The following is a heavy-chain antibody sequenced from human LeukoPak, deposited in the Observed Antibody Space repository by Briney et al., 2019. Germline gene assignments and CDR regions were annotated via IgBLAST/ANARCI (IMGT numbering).Heavy chain of an antibody. CDR2: ISGSGGST. J-gene: IGHJ4*02. D-gene: IGHD3-3*01. CDR1: GFTFSSYA. CDR3: AKDVRITIFGVVIRLFDY. Sequence: GGSLRHSCAASGFTFSSYAMSWVRQAPGKGLEWVSAISGSGGSTYYADSVKGRFTISRDNSKNTLYLQMNSLRAEDTAVYYCAKDVRITIFGVVIRLFDYWGQGTLVTVSS. V-gene: IGHV3-23*01.